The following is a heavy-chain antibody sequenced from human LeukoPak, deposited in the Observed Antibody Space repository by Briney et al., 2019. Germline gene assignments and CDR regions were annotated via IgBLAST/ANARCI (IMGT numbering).Heavy chain of an antibody. CDR1: GFIFSSYE. CDR2: ISSSGSNI. CDR3: ARDFYMDV. Sequence: PGGSLRLSCAASGFIFSSYEMNWLRQAPGKGREWVSYISSSGSNIYYADSVKGLFTISRDNAKNSLYLQMNRLRADDTAIYHCARDFYMDVWGKGTTVTVSS. J-gene: IGHJ6*03. V-gene: IGHV3-48*03.